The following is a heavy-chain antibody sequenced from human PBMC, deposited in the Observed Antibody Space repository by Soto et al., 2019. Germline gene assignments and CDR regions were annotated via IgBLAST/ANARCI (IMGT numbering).Heavy chain of an antibody. J-gene: IGHJ6*02. CDR2: IERDDDDK. Sequence: SGPTLVNPTETLTLTCTFSGFSPTSPGMCVSWIRQPPGKALEWLALIERDDDDKYYSTSLKTRLTISKDTRKNQVVLTMANRDPADPGTYYCARSIRGPRRFNGIEVWGQGT. D-gene: IGHD1-20*01. CDR1: GFSPTSPGMC. V-gene: IGHV2-70*13. CDR3: ARSIRGPRRFNGIEV.